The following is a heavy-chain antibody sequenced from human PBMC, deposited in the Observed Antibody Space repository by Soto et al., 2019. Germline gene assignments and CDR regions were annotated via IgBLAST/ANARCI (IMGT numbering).Heavy chain of an antibody. Sequence: ASVKVSCKASGYTFTNYAMHWVRQAPGQRLEWMGWINGGNGNTKYSQKFQGRVTITRDTSASTAYMELSSLRSEDTAVYYCASSSYNSGWYYFDYWGQGTLVTVSS. CDR3: ASSSYNSGWYYFDY. CDR1: GYTFTNYA. CDR2: INGGNGNT. D-gene: IGHD6-19*01. V-gene: IGHV1-3*01. J-gene: IGHJ4*02.